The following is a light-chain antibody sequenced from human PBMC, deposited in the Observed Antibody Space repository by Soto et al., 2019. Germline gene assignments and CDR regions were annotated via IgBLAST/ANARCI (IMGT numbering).Light chain of an antibody. CDR2: DAS. CDR3: QQFQSYAFT. Sequence: AIQLTQSASYLSASVGDRVTITCRASQGSSSALAWYQHKPGRAPRLLIYDASSLQSGVSSRFSGRGSGSDFTLTISSLQPEDFATYYCQQFQSYAFTFGGGTKPEIK. V-gene: IGKV1-13*02. J-gene: IGKJ4*01. CDR1: QGSSSA.